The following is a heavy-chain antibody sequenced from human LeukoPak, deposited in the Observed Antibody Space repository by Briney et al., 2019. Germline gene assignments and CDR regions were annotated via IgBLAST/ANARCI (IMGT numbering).Heavy chain of an antibody. CDR3: ARVGQQLADY. J-gene: IGHJ4*02. CDR2: ISSSGSPR. V-gene: IGHV3-48*03. Sequence: GGSLRLSCAASGFIFSSYEMNWVRQAPGKGLEWVSYISSSGSPRHYADSVKGRFTISRDNAKNSLYLQMNSLRAKDTAVYYCARVGQQLADYWGQGTLVTVSS. CDR1: GFIFSSYE. D-gene: IGHD6-13*01.